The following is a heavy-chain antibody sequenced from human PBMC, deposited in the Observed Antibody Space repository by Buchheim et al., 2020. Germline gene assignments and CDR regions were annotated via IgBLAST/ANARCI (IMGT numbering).Heavy chain of an antibody. CDR2: IYYSGST. CDR1: GGSISSGAYY. Sequence: QVQLQESGPGLVKPSQTLSLTCTVSGGSISSGAYYWSWIRQPPGKGLEWIGYIYYSGSTYYNPSLKSRVTISVDTSKNQFSLKLSSVTSADTAVYYCARPVGYCSGGSCYPHDALDIWGQGT. D-gene: IGHD2-15*01. J-gene: IGHJ3*02. CDR3: ARPVGYCSGGSCYPHDALDI. V-gene: IGHV4-30-4*01.